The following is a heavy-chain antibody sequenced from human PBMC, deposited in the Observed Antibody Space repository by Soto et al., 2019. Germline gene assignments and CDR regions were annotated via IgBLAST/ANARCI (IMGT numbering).Heavy chain of an antibody. CDR1: GFTVSSNS. V-gene: IGHV3-53*01. CDR3: ARVSYYYENQYLPRVDY. D-gene: IGHD3-22*01. CDR2: IYTGGST. J-gene: IGHJ4*02. Sequence: EVQLVESGGGLIQPGGSLRISCAASGFTVSSNSMTWVRQGPGKGLEWVSVIYTGGSTYYAESVKGRFTISRDDSKNTLYLQMKNLRAEDAAVYYCARVSYYYENQYLPRVDYWGQGTLVTVSS.